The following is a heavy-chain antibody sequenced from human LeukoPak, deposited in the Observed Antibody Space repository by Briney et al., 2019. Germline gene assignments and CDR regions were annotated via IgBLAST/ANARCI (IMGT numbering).Heavy chain of an antibody. V-gene: IGHV1-2*02. Sequence: GASVKVSCKASGYTFTDYYMHWVRQAPGQGLEWMGWINPNSGGTNYAQKFQGRVTMTRDTSISTAYMELSRLRSDDTAVYYCARDSFGGYTYGDWGQGTLVTVSS. CDR3: ARDSFGGYTYGD. CDR1: GYTFTDYY. J-gene: IGHJ4*02. D-gene: IGHD5-18*01. CDR2: INPNSGGT.